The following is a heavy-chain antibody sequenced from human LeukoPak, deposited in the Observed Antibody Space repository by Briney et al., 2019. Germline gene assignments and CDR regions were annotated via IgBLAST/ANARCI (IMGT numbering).Heavy chain of an antibody. CDR3: AKDKTPEPYYFDY. V-gene: IGHV3-9*01. Sequence: PGRSLRLSCAASGFTYDDYAMHWVRQAPGKGLEWVSGISWNSGSVGYADSVKGRFTISRDNAKNSLYLQMNSLRAEDTALYYCAKDKTPEPYYFDYWGQGTLVTVSS. CDR2: ISWNSGSV. D-gene: IGHD1-14*01. CDR1: GFTYDDYA. J-gene: IGHJ4*02.